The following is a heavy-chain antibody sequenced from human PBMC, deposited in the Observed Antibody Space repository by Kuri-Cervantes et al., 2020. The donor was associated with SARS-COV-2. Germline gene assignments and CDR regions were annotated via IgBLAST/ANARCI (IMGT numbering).Heavy chain of an antibody. CDR3: ARDFIYGDYPMDAFDI. Sequence: GESLKISCAASGFTFSSYGMHWVRQAPGKGLEWVAVIWYDGSNKYYADSVKGRFTISRDNAKNSLYLQMNSLRDEDTAVYYCARDFIYGDYPMDAFDIWGQGKTV. V-gene: IGHV3-33*01. J-gene: IGHJ3*02. CDR2: IWYDGSNK. CDR1: GFTFSSYG. D-gene: IGHD4-17*01.